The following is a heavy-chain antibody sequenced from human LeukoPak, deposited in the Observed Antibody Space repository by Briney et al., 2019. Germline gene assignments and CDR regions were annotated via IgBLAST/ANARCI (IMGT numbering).Heavy chain of an antibody. D-gene: IGHD3-22*01. CDR3: ATQNYYDSSGYSWSRYYYYYMDV. V-gene: IGHV3-23*01. J-gene: IGHJ6*03. Sequence: GGTLRLSCAASGFTFSSHGMSWVRQAPGKGLEWVSTISGSGDNTYYADSVKGRFTISRDNSKNTLYLQMNSLRAEDTAVYYCATQNYYDSSGYSWSRYYYYYMDVWGKGTTVTVSS. CDR1: GFTFSSHG. CDR2: ISGSGDNT.